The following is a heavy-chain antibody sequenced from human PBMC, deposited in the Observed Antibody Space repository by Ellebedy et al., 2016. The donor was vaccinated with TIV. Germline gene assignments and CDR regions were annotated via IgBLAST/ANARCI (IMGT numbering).Heavy chain of an antibody. CDR1: GFTFSNYA. V-gene: IGHV3-23*01. J-gene: IGHJ5*02. CDR3: AKGPGYSSSWCEA. Sequence: GESLKISXVASGFTFSNYAMNWVRQAPGKGLEWVSSISGSGGNTYYADSVKGRFTVSRDNSKNTLFLQINSRRAEDTAVYYCAKGPGYSSSWCEAWGQGTLVTVSS. D-gene: IGHD2-2*01. CDR2: ISGSGGNT.